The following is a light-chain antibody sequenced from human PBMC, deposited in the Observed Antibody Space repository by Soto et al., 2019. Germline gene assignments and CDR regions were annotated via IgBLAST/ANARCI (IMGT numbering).Light chain of an antibody. CDR1: QNINTY. CDR3: QESYSTQYT. CDR2: AAS. J-gene: IGKJ2*01. V-gene: IGKV1-39*01. Sequence: DVQLTQSPSSLSASVGDRVTISCRASQNINTYLNWYQHKPGKAPNLLIYAASTVHTGVPLRVSGSGSGTDFTLTISSLESEDFATYYCQESYSTQYTFGQGTKLGI.